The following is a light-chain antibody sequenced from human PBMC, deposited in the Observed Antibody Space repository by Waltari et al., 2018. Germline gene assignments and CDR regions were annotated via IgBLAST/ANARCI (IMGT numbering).Light chain of an antibody. V-gene: IGKV2-28*01. Sequence: DIVMTQSPFSLPVTPGEPASICCRSRQSLLHRNGNNYLDWYLQKPGQSPQLLFYLGSNRASGVPDRFSASGSCTDFPLKISRVEAEDVGVYYCMQSLLALWTFGQGTEVEIK. CDR1: QSLLHRNGNNY. J-gene: IGKJ1*01. CDR2: LGS. CDR3: MQSLLALWT.